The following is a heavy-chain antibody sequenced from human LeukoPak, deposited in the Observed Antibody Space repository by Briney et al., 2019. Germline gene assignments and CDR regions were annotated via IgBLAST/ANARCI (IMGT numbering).Heavy chain of an antibody. CDR1: GFTFSRYT. D-gene: IGHD3-22*01. V-gene: IGHV3-64D*09. J-gene: IGHJ3*02. Sequence: PGGSLRLSCSASGFTFSRYTMHWVRQAPGKGLEYVSSISSNGGSTYYGDSVKGRFTISRDNSKNTLYLQMRSLRPEDTAVYYCVKGDYERTGYYYGNGAFDIWGQGTMVTVSS. CDR3: VKGDYERTGYYYGNGAFDI. CDR2: ISSNGGST.